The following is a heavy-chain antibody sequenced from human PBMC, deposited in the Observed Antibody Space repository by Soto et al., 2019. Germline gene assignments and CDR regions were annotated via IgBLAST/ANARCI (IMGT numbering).Heavy chain of an antibody. CDR1: GYTFTSYD. CDR3: AIQKVNAGDY. CDR2: MNPNSGNT. J-gene: IGHJ4*02. D-gene: IGHD4-4*01. Sequence: QVQLVQSGAQVKKPGASVMVSCKDSGYTFTSYDINWVRQATGQGLEMMGWMNPNSGNTGYAQKFQVRVTMTKNTSISTAYMELSSLRSEDTAVYYCAIQKVNAGDYWGPGALVTVSS. V-gene: IGHV1-8*01.